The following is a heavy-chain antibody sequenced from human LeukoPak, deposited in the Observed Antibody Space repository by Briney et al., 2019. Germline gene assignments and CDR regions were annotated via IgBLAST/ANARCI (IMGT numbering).Heavy chain of an antibody. J-gene: IGHJ4*02. CDR2: ISAYNGNR. Sequence: ASVKVSCKASGYTFTSYAISWVRQAPGQGLEWMGWISAYNGNRDYAQRLQDRVTMTTDTSTSTAYTELRSLRSDDTAVYYCARAFMVRGITLGYWGQGTLVTVSS. CDR3: ARAFMVRGITLGY. CDR1: GYTFTSYA. D-gene: IGHD3-10*01. V-gene: IGHV1-18*01.